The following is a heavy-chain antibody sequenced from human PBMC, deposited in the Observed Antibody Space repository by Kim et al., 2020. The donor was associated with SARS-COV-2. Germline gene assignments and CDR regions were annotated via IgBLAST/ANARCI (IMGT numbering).Heavy chain of an antibody. J-gene: IGHJ4*02. CDR1: GFTFSSYS. Sequence: GGSLRLSCAASGFTFSSYSMNWVRQAPGKGLEWVSSISSSSSYIYYADSVKGRFTISRDNAKNSLYLQMNSLRAEDTAVYYCASYDILTGYYIWGQGTLVTVSS. V-gene: IGHV3-21*01. CDR3: ASYDILTGYYI. CDR2: ISSSSSYI. D-gene: IGHD3-9*01.